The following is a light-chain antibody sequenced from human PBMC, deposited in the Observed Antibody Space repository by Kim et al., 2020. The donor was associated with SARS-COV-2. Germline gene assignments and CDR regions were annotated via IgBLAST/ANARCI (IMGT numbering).Light chain of an antibody. CDR2: KAS. J-gene: IGKJ4*01. CDR3: QQTDSYPLT. Sequence: ASVGDKVTMTCRASQSIGSWLAWYQQKPGKAPKLLIYKASTLESGVPSRFSGSGSGTEFTLTISSLQPDDFATYFCQQTDSYPLTFGGGTKVDIK. CDR1: QSIGSW. V-gene: IGKV1-5*03.